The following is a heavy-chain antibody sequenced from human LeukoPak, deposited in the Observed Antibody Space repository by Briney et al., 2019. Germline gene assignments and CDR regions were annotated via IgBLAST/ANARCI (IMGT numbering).Heavy chain of an antibody. CDR1: GGSISSSSYY. CDR2: IYYSGST. J-gene: IGHJ5*02. D-gene: IGHD2-2*01. CDR3: ARGECGSSTSCYSWFDP. Sequence: SETLSLTCTVSGGSISSSSYYWGWIRQPPGKGLEWIGSIYYSGSTYYNPSHKSRVTISVDTSKNQFSLKLSSVTAADTAVYYCARGECGSSTSCYSWFDPWGQGTLVTVSS. V-gene: IGHV4-39*07.